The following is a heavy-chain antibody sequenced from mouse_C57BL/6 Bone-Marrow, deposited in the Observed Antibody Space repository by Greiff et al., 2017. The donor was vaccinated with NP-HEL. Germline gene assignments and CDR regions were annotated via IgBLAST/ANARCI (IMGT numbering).Heavy chain of an antibody. CDR1: GYTFTDYY. CDR3: ARGAGPNAWFAY. Sequence: LQESGPELVKPGASVKISCKASGYTFTDYYINWVKQRPGQGLELIGWIFPGSGSTYYNEKFKGKATLTVDKSSSTAYMLLSSLTSEDSAVYVCARGAGPNAWFAYWGQGTLVTVSA. CDR2: IFPGSGST. J-gene: IGHJ3*01. V-gene: IGHV1-75*01. D-gene: IGHD3-1*01.